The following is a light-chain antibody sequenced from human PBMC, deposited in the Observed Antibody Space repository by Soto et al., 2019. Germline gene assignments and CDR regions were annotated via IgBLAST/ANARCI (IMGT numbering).Light chain of an antibody. CDR1: QSVSSSS. J-gene: IGKJ1*01. V-gene: IGKV3-20*01. Sequence: EIVLTQSPATLSLSPGERATLSCGASQSVSSSSLAWYQQKPGQAPRLLIYGASNRATGIPDRFSGSGSGTDFTLTISRLEPEDFAVYYCQQYGSSGTFGQGTKVDIK. CDR2: GAS. CDR3: QQYGSSGT.